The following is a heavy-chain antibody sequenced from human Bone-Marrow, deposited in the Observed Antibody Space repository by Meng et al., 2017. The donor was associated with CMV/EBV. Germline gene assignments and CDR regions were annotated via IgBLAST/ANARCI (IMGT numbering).Heavy chain of an antibody. CDR1: DFTFRTYS. D-gene: IGHD2-21*02. J-gene: IGHJ2*01. CDR3: ARDPRDLGDRNWYFDL. CDR2: ISSSGNYI. Sequence: GGSLRLSCAASDFTFRTYSMNWVRQAPGKGLEWVSSISSSGNYIYYADSVKGRFTISRDNAKNSLFLQMNSLTVEDVAIYYCARDPRDLGDRNWYFDLWGRGTLVTVSS. V-gene: IGHV3-21*01.